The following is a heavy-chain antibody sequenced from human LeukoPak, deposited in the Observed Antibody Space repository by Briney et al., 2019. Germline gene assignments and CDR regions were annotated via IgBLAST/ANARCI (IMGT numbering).Heavy chain of an antibody. J-gene: IGHJ4*02. Sequence: GGSLRLSCAASGFTFSTYWMAWVRQAPGKGLEWVANINQGGSERYYLDSVKGRFTISRDNAKNSLSLQMSSLRAEDTALYYCAREIRYRDSDSYYNKGADFWGQGTLVTVSS. CDR1: GFTFSTYW. V-gene: IGHV3-7*01. D-gene: IGHD3-10*01. CDR2: INQGGSER. CDR3: AREIRYRDSDSYYNKGADF.